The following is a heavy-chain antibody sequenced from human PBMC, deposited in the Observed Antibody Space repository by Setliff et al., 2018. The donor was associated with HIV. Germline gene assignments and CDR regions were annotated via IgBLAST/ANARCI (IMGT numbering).Heavy chain of an antibody. CDR3: ARAHFLVAMTRNWFDP. J-gene: IGHJ5*02. V-gene: IGHV1-2*06. D-gene: IGHD5-12*01. Sequence: ASVKVSCKASGYTLTSNYMHWVRQAAGQGLEWMGRINPKSGVADYLKKFQGRVTMTTDTSTNTAHMELIRPRFDDTAVYYCARAHFLVAMTRNWFDPWGQGTLVTVSS. CDR1: GYTLTSNY. CDR2: INPKSGVA.